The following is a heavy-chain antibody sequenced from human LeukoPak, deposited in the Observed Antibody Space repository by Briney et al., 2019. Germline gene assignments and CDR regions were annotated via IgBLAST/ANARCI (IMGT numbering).Heavy chain of an antibody. CDR2: ISAYNGNT. J-gene: IGHJ5*02. D-gene: IGHD2-2*01. V-gene: IGHV1-18*01. Sequence: AAVKVSCKASGYAFTSYGISRVRQATGQGLEWMGWISAYNGNTNYAQKLQGRVTMTTDTSTSTAYMELRSLRSDDAAVYYCARHSIYCSSTSCYAPWGQGTLVTVSS. CDR1: GYAFTSYG. CDR3: ARHSIYCSSTSCYAP.